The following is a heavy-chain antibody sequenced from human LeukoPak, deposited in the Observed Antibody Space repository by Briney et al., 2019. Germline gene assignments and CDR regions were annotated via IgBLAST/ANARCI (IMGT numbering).Heavy chain of an antibody. Sequence: ASVKVSCKASGYTFTGYYMHWVRQAPGQGLERMGWINPNSGGTNYAQKFQGRVTMTRDTSISTAYMELSRLRSDDTAVYYCARELGYCSSTSCPPGYWGQGTLVTVSS. CDR3: ARELGYCSSTSCPPGY. V-gene: IGHV1-2*02. D-gene: IGHD2-2*01. J-gene: IGHJ4*02. CDR1: GYTFTGYY. CDR2: INPNSGGT.